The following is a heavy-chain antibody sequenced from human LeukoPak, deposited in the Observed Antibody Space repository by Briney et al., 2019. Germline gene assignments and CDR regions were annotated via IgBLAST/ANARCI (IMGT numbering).Heavy chain of an antibody. D-gene: IGHD6-19*01. CDR2: ISSSSYI. J-gene: IGHJ4*02. CDR1: GFTFSSYS. Sequence: GGSLRLSCAASGFTFSSYSMHWVRQAPGKGLEWVSSISSSSYIYYSDSVKARFTITRDNAKNSLYLQMNSMRAEDTAVYYCARPCMAVAGEFFDYWGQGTLVTVSS. V-gene: IGHV3-21*01. CDR3: ARPCMAVAGEFFDY.